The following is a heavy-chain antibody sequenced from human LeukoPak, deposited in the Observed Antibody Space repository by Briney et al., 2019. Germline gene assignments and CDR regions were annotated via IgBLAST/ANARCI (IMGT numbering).Heavy chain of an antibody. CDR1: GFTFISYW. V-gene: IGHV3-7*01. D-gene: IGHD6-6*01. CDR2: IKEDGSEK. J-gene: IGHJ4*02. Sequence: GGSLRLSCAASGFTFISYWMNWVRQAPGKGLEWVANIKEDGSEKYYVDSVKGRFTISRDNAKNSLYLQMNSLTAEDTAVYYCARESFAARWDWGQGTLVTVSS. CDR3: ARESFAARWD.